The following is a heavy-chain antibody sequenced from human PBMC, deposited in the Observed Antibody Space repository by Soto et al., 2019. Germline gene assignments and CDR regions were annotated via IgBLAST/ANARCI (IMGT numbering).Heavy chain of an antibody. CDR2: ISYDGSNK. Sequence: PGGSLRLSCGASGFTFSSYAMHWVRQAPGKGLEWVAVISYDGSNKYYADSVKGRFTISRDNSKNTLYLQMNSLRAEDTAVYYCARDGGYCTNGVCLNYFDYWGQGTLVTVSS. CDR3: ARDGGYCTNGVCLNYFDY. V-gene: IGHV3-30-3*01. D-gene: IGHD2-8*01. J-gene: IGHJ4*02. CDR1: GFTFSSYA.